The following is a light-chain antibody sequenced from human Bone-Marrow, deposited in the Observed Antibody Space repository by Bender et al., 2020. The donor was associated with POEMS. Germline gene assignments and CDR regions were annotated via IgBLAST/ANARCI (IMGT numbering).Light chain of an antibody. CDR1: SSDVGGYHY. CDR2: DVS. V-gene: IGLV2-14*03. CDR3: CSYTSGRTDVI. Sequence: QSALTQPASVSGSAGQSITISCTGSSSDVGGYHYVSWYQQHPGKAPKFLIYDVSDRPSGVSNRFSGSKSGDTASLTISGLQADDEADYYCCSYTSGRTDVIFGGGTKLTVL. J-gene: IGLJ2*01.